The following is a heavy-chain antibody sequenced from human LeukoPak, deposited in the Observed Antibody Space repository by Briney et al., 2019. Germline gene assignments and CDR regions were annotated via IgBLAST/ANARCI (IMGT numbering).Heavy chain of an antibody. CDR2: IYSGGTI. D-gene: IGHD5-12*01. CDR1: GFTVSSNY. Sequence: PGGPLRLSCAASGFTVSSNYMSWVRQAPGKGLEWVSIIYSGGTIHYVDSVKGRFTISRDNSKNTLDLQMNSLRAEDTAVYYCATGYDFGFDPWGQGTLVTVSS. J-gene: IGHJ5*02. CDR3: ATGYDFGFDP. V-gene: IGHV3-53*01.